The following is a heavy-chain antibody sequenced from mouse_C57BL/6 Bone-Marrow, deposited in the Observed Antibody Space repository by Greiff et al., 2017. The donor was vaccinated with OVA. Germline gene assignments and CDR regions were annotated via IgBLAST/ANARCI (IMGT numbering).Heavy chain of an antibody. CDR2: INPSSGST. CDR1: GYTFTSYT. CDR3: VYSNYLYWYFDV. D-gene: IGHD2-5*01. Sequence: QVQLQQSGAELARPGASVKMSCKASGYTFTSYTMHWVKQRPGQGLEWIGYINPSSGSTKYNQKFKDKATLTADKSSSTAYMQLSSLTSEDSAVYYCVYSNYLYWYFDVWGTGTTVTVSS. V-gene: IGHV1-4*01. J-gene: IGHJ1*03.